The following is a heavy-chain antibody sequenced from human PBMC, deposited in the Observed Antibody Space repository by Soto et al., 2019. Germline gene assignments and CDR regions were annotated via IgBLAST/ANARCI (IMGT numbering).Heavy chain of an antibody. Sequence: PGGSLRLSCAASGFTFSSYDIHWVRQAPGKGLEWVAVISYDGSKKYYADSVKGQFTISRDNSKNTLYLQMNGLRAEDTAVYYCAKAYSGPFDIWGQGTMVTVSS. CDR2: ISYDGSKK. D-gene: IGHD1-26*01. J-gene: IGHJ3*02. CDR3: AKAYSGPFDI. V-gene: IGHV3-30*18. CDR1: GFTFSSYD.